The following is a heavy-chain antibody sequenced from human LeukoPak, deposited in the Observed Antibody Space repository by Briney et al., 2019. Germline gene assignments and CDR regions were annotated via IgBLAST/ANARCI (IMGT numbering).Heavy chain of an antibody. CDR3: ARDFHRRLYDSSGYYPY. Sequence: GGSLRLSCAASRFTFRNYAMHWVRQAPGKGPEWVAVISSDGTNKDYADSVKGRFSISRDNSKNTLYLQMNRLRADDTAVYYCARDFHRRLYDSSGYYPYWGQGTLVTVSS. J-gene: IGHJ4*02. CDR2: ISSDGTNK. D-gene: IGHD3-22*01. V-gene: IGHV3-30*04. CDR1: RFTFRNYA.